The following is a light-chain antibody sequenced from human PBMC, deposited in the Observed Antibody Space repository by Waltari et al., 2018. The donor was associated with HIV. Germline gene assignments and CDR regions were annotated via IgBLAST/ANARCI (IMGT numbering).Light chain of an antibody. CDR3: SSSDDSLRRYV. CDR2: RND. Sequence: QSVLTQPPSASGTPGQVVTISCSGSNSNTGTNYVYWYQQFSGMHPKLLILRNDQRPSGVPDRFSASKSGTSASLVVSGLRSEDEADYFCSSSDDSLRRYVFGGGTRLTV. J-gene: IGLJ6*01. V-gene: IGLV1-47*01. CDR1: NSNTGTNY.